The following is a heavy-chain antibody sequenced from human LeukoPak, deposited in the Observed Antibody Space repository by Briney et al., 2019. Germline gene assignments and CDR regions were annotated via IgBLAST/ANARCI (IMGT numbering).Heavy chain of an antibody. Sequence: ASVKVSCKASGYTFTGYYMHWARPAPGQGLEWMGWINPNSGGTNYAQKFQGRVTMTRDTSISTAYMELSRLRSDDTAVYYCARVVAAAGTNWFDPWGQGTLVTVSS. CDR3: ARVVAAAGTNWFDP. J-gene: IGHJ5*02. CDR1: GYTFTGYY. CDR2: INPNSGGT. D-gene: IGHD6-13*01. V-gene: IGHV1-2*02.